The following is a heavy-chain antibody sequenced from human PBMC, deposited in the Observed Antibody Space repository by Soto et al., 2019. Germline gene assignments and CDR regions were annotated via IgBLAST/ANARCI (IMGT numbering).Heavy chain of an antibody. Sequence: NPSETLSLTCSVSGGSIMSYYWSWIRQPAGKGLEWIGRIHTSGSTSYNPSLKRRVTMSVDTSKNRFSLKVRSVTAADTAVYYCASGSTTEGPYGMDVWGQGTTVTV. D-gene: IGHD1-1*01. CDR1: GGSIMSYY. CDR2: IHTSGST. V-gene: IGHV4-4*07. J-gene: IGHJ6*02. CDR3: ASGSTTEGPYGMDV.